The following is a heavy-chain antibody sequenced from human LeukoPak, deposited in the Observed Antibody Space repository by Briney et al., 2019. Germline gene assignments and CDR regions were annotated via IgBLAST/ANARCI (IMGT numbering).Heavy chain of an antibody. D-gene: IGHD3-16*01. J-gene: IGHJ4*02. Sequence: ASVKVSCKASGYIFSDYWIHWVRQAPGRGLECLGWIDPASGITNQPQKFQGRITVTRDTSASTVYMDLTGLTTDDTALYYCARVGAPGGLRPYHYYYWGQGTLDTVSS. CDR3: ARVGAPGGLRPYHYYY. CDR2: IDPASGIT. CDR1: GYIFSDYW. V-gene: IGHV1-2*02.